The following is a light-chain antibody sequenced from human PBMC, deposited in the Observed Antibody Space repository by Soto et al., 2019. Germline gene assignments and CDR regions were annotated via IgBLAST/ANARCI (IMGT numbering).Light chain of an antibody. CDR1: QTISSW. J-gene: IGKJ4*01. V-gene: IGKV1-5*03. CDR2: KAS. Sequence: DIQMTQSPSTLSGSVGDRVTITCRASQTISSWLAWYQQKPGKAPKLLIYKASTLKSGVPSRFSGSGSGTEFTLTISSLQPDDFATYHCQQYKTYSLTFGGGTKVDIK. CDR3: QQYKTYSLT.